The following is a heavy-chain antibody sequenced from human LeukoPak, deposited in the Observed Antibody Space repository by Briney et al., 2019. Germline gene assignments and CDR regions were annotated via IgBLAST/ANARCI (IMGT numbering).Heavy chain of an antibody. D-gene: IGHD3-16*01. Sequence: SETLSLTCTVSGGSISSGGYYWSWIRQHPGKGLEWIGYIYYSGSTYYNPSLKSRVTISVDTSKNQFSLKLSSVTAADTAVYYCARDHDPRFFYFDYWGQGTLVTVSS. V-gene: IGHV4-31*03. CDR1: GGSISSGGYY. CDR3: ARDHDPRFFYFDY. CDR2: IYYSGST. J-gene: IGHJ4*02.